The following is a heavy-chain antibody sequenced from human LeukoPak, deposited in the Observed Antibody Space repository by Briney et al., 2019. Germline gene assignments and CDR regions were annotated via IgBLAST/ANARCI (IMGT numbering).Heavy chain of an antibody. Sequence: GGSLRLSCAGSGFTFSDHYMDWVRQAPGKGLEWVGRIRKKVNSYTTEYAASVKGRFTISRDDPKKSLYLQMNSLKTEDTAVYYCARVGGGGGSDYWGQGTLVTVSS. CDR3: ARVGGGGGSDY. D-gene: IGHD3-16*01. CDR1: GFTFSDHY. J-gene: IGHJ4*02. CDR2: IRKKVNSYTT. V-gene: IGHV3-72*01.